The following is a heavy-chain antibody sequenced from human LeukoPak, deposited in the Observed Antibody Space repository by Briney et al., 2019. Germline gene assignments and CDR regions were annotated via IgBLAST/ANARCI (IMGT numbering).Heavy chain of an antibody. CDR1: GFAFSYYS. CDR3: ARDRNTYYDSAGMDV. D-gene: IGHD3-22*01. Sequence: GGSLRLSCAASGFAFSYYSVNWVRQAPGKGLEWVSSISSSSSYIYYTDSVKGRFTISRDNAKNSLYLQMNSLRAEDTAVYYCARDRNTYYDSAGMDVWGQGTTVTVSS. CDR2: ISSSSSYI. J-gene: IGHJ6*02. V-gene: IGHV3-21*01.